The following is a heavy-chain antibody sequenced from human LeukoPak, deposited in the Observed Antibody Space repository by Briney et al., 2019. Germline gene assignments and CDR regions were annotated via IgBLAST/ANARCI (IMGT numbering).Heavy chain of an antibody. V-gene: IGHV3-38-3*01. J-gene: IGHJ5*02. D-gene: IGHD6-19*01. CDR1: GFIVSSNE. CDR3: ASLAVASWFDP. Sequence: PGGSLRLSCAASGFIVSSNEMSWVRQAPGKGLEWVSSISGGSTYYADSRKGRFTISRDNSKNTLHLQMNSLRAEDTAVYYCASLAVASWFDPWGQGTLVTVSS. CDR2: ISGGST.